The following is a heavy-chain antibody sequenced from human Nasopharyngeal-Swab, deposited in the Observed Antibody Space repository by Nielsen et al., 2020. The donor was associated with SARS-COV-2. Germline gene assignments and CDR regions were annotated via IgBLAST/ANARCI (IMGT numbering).Heavy chain of an antibody. D-gene: IGHD4-17*01. Sequence: SETLSLTCAVYGGSFGGYYWSWIRQPPGKGLEWIGEINHSGSTNYNPSLKSRVAISVDTSKNQFSLKLSSVTAADTAVYYCARTGAGTTVPTHWGQGTLVTVSS. V-gene: IGHV4-34*01. J-gene: IGHJ4*02. CDR1: GGSFGGYY. CDR3: ARTGAGTTVPTH. CDR2: INHSGST.